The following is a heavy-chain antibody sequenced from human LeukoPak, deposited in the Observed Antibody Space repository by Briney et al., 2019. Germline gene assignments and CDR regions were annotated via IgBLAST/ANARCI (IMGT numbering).Heavy chain of an antibody. V-gene: IGHV3-38-3*01. Sequence: PGGSLRLSCAASGFTVSSNEMSWVRQAPGKGLEWVSSISGGSTYYADSRKGRFTISRDNSKNTLHLQMNSLRAEDTAASMTNCYTGFRVDYWGQGTLVTVSS. D-gene: IGHD2-2*02. CDR1: GFTVSSNE. J-gene: IGHJ4*02. CDR3: NCYTGFRVDY. CDR2: ISGGST.